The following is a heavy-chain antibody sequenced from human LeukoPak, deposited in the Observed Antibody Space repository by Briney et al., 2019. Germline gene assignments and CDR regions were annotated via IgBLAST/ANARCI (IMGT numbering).Heavy chain of an antibody. V-gene: IGHV3-23*01. J-gene: IGHJ4*02. CDR1: GFTFSSYA. CDR2: ISGSGGST. Sequence: GAYLRLSCAASGFTFSSYAMSWVRQAPGKGLEWVSAISGSGGSTYYADSVKGRFTISRDNSKNTLYLQMNSLRAEDTAVYYCAKGSKAGKKETYYYDSSGYYLMDYWGQGTLVTVSS. CDR3: AKGSKAGKKETYYYDSSGYYLMDY. D-gene: IGHD3-22*01.